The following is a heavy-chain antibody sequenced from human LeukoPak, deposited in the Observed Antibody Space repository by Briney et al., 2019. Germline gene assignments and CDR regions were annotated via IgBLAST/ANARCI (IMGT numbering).Heavy chain of an antibody. CDR3: ARHQGYRSSTSCYNRFDP. CDR2: IYHSGST. Sequence: PSETLSLTCAVSGYSISSGYYWGWIRQPPGKGLEWIGSIYHSGSTYYNPSLKSRVTISVDTSKNQFSLKLSSVTAADTAVYYCARHQGYRSSTSCYNRFDPWGQGTLVTVSS. D-gene: IGHD2-2*01. V-gene: IGHV4-38-2*01. J-gene: IGHJ5*02. CDR1: GYSISSGYY.